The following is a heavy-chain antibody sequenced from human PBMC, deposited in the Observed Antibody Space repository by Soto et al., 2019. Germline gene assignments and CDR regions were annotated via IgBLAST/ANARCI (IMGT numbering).Heavy chain of an antibody. D-gene: IGHD3-3*01. Sequence: SETLSLTCAVYGGSFSGHSWTWIRQSPGKGLEWIGDINHSGRVNYSPSLKSRVTISLDTSKNQFSLKLTSVTAADTAVYYCVSSLNYDFWRDGGRHFYFDYWGRGILVTVSS. V-gene: IGHV4-34*01. CDR3: VSSLNYDFWRDGGRHFYFDY. J-gene: IGHJ4*02. CDR2: INHSGRV. CDR1: GGSFSGHS.